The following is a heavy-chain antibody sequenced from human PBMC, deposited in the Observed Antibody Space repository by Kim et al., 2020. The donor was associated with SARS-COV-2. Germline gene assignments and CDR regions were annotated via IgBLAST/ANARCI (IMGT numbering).Heavy chain of an antibody. CDR2: ISHGGST. Sequence: SETLSLTCGISSGSISDFYWAWIRQVPGKGLEWIGEISHGGSTDYNPSLQSRLTLSVDRSKNQFPLKLSSVTAADTGVYYCARGRKPRLSSSAWFRENW. J-gene: IGHJ5*01. CDR1: SGSISDFY. V-gene: IGHV4-34*01. D-gene: IGHD6-19*01. CDR3: ARGRKPRLSSSAWFRENW.